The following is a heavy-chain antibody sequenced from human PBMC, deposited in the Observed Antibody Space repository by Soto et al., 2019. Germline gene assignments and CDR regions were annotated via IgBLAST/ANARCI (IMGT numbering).Heavy chain of an antibody. V-gene: IGHV3-21*01. CDR3: ARDHVQRRGPDY. D-gene: IGHD1-1*01. CDR1: GFIFSNYY. J-gene: IGHJ4*02. Sequence: EVQLVESGGGPVKPGGSLRVSCAASGFIFSNYYINWVRQAPGKGLEWVASISPTSSYIYYADSVKGRFTISRDNAKNSLFLQMNSLRAEDTAIYYCARDHVQRRGPDYWGRGTLVTVSS. CDR2: ISPTSSYI.